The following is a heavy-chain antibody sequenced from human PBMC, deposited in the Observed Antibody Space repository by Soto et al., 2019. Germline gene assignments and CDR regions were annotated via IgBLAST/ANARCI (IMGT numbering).Heavy chain of an antibody. J-gene: IGHJ6*02. V-gene: IGHV1-69*08. CDR3: ARGLGGRMDD. CDR2: IIPILGET. Sequence: QVQLVQSGAEVKKPGSSVRVSCKASGTIFSSYTISWVRQAPGQGLEWMGRIIPILGETNSAQKFQDRVTRTADKSTNTAYMERNSLRLEDTDVYYCARGLGGRMDDWGQGTTVTVSS. CDR1: GTIFSSYT. D-gene: IGHD3-16*01.